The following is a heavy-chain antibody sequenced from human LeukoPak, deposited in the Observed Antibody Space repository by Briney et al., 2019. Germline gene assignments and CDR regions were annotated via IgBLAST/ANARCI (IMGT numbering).Heavy chain of an antibody. J-gene: IGHJ4*02. CDR2: INPSDTST. CDR3: ARDYGSGSYYFLY. V-gene: IGHV1-46*01. Sequence: ASVKVSCKASGYTFTSYYMHWVRQAPGQGLEFLGVINPSDTSTSYAQKFQGRVTMTRDTSTSTVYMELSSLRSEDTAVYYCARDYGSGSYYFLYWGQGTLVTVSS. D-gene: IGHD3-10*01. CDR1: GYTFTSYY.